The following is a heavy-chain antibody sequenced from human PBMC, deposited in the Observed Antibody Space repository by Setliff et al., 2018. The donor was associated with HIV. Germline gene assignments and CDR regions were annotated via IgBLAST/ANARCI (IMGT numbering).Heavy chain of an antibody. D-gene: IGHD3-16*01. J-gene: IGHJ5*01. CDR2: IYYSGTT. CDR3: AGEAWTSYRFGFGLGQFDP. Sequence: KPSETLSLTCTVSGDSVSSGSYYWSWIRQPPGKGLEWIGYIYYSGTTNYNPSLKSRVTISVDTSKNQFSLKLSSVTAADTAVYYCAGEAWTSYRFGFGLGQFDPWGQGTLVTVSS. V-gene: IGHV4-61*01. CDR1: GDSVSSGSYY.